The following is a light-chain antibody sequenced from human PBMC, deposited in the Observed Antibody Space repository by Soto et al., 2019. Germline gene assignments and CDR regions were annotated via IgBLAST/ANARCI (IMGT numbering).Light chain of an antibody. V-gene: IGLV3-1*01. CDR2: QDS. Sequence: SYELTQPPSVSVAPGQTASITCCGDKLGDKYACWYQQKPGQSPVRVIYQDSKRPSGIPERFSGSNSGNTDTLPISGTQAMDEADYYCQAWASSTVVFGGGTKLTVL. CDR1: KLGDKY. CDR3: QAWASSTVV. J-gene: IGLJ2*01.